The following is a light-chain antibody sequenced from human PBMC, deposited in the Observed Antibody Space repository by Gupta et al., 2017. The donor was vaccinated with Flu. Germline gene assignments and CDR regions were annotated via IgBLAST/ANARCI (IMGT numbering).Light chain of an antibody. CDR2: RNN. J-gene: IGLJ3*02. Sequence: QSVLTQPPSASGTPGQRVTISCSGSSSNLGSNYVYWYQQLPGTAPKLLIYRNNQRPSGVPDRFSGSKSGTSASLAISGLRSEDEADYYCAAWDDSLSGQVFGGGTKLTV. CDR1: SSNLGSNY. CDR3: AAWDDSLSGQV. V-gene: IGLV1-47*01.